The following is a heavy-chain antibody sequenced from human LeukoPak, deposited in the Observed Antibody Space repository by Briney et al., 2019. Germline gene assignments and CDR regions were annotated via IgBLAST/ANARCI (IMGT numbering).Heavy chain of an antibody. CDR1: GGSISSYY. V-gene: IGHV4-59*12. Sequence: PSETLSLTCTVSGGSISSYYWSWIRQPPGKGLEWIGYIYYSGSTNYNPSLKSRVTMSVDTSKNQFSLKLSSVTAADTAVYYCARLGTRGFGYWGQGTLVTVSS. CDR2: IYYSGST. J-gene: IGHJ4*02. D-gene: IGHD3-10*01. CDR3: ARLGTRGFGY.